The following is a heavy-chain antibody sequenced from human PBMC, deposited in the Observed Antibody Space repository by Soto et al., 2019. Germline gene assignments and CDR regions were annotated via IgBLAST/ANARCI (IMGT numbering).Heavy chain of an antibody. CDR3: ALRRLRDSMDFDY. V-gene: IGHV1-18*01. D-gene: IGHD3-22*01. J-gene: IGHJ4*02. CDR1: GYTFTSYA. Sequence: ASVKVSCKASGYTFTSYAIDWVRQAPGQRLEWMGWISAYNGNTNYAQKLQGRVTMTTDTSTSTAYMELRSLRSDDTAVYYCALRRLRDSMDFDYWGQGTLVTVSS. CDR2: ISAYNGNT.